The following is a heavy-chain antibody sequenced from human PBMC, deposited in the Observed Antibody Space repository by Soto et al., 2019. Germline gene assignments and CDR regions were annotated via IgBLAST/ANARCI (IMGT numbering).Heavy chain of an antibody. CDR2: SRDGGEST. CDR3: PKVMYYDFSSFYYYAMDV. J-gene: IGHJ6*02. CDR1: GFTFGNYA. Sequence: GGSRRLSWAASGFTFGNYAMSCVRQASWKWVQGGSASRDGGESTYYAEHVKGRFTISRDNSKDTLFLQINSLRAEDTAKYHCPKVMYYDFSSFYYYAMDVWGPGTTLTVS. V-gene: IGHV3-23*01. D-gene: IGHD3-3*01.